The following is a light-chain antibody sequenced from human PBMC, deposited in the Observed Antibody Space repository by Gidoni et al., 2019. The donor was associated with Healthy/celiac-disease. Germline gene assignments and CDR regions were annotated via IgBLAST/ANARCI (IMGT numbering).Light chain of an antibody. J-gene: IGKJ5*01. Sequence: LLLTQSPVTLSVSPGERATLSCRASQAVGSNYLAWYQQKPGQAPRLLIFGISTRATDIPERFSGSGSGTEFTLTINSLQSEDYAVYYCQQYSQWPITFGQXTRLEIK. CDR2: GIS. CDR3: QQYSQWPIT. V-gene: IGKV3-15*01. CDR1: QAVGSN.